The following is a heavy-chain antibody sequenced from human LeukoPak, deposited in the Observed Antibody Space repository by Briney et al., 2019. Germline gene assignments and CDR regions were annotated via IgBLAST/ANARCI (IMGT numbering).Heavy chain of an antibody. D-gene: IGHD1-26*01. Sequence: GGSLRLSCAASGFTFSSYAMSWVRQAPGKGLEWVSAISGSGGSTYYADSVKGRFTISRDNSKNTLYLQMNSLRAEDTAVYYCAKDPYSKWEPSYYFDYWGQGTLVTVSS. CDR1: GFTFSSYA. CDR3: AKDPYSKWEPSYYFDY. J-gene: IGHJ4*02. CDR2: ISGSGGST. V-gene: IGHV3-23*01.